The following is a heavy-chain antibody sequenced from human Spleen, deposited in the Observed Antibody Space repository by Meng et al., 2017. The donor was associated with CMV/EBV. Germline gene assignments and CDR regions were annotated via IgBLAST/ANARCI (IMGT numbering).Heavy chain of an antibody. CDR3: AKEGYAWELPSYYGMDV. Sequence: GESLKISCAASGFTFSSYSMNWVRQAPGKGLEWVSAISSSGGSTYYADSVKGRFTISRDNSKNTLYLQMNSLRAEDTAVYYCAKEGYAWELPSYYGMDVWGQGTTVTVSS. CDR2: ISSSGGST. CDR1: GFTFSSYS. J-gene: IGHJ6*02. V-gene: IGHV3-23*01. D-gene: IGHD1-26*01.